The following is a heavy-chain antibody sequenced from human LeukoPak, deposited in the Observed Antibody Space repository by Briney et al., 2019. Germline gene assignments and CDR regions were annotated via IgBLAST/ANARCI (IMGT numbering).Heavy chain of an antibody. CDR2: ISSSSSYI. CDR3: ARDPSGWYFVDY. D-gene: IGHD6-19*01. CDR1: GFTFSSYA. V-gene: IGHV3-21*01. Sequence: GGSLRLSCAASGFTFSSYAMHWVRQAPGKGLEWVSSISSSSSYIYYADSVKGRFTISRDNAKNSLYLQMNSLRAEDTAVYYCARDPSGWYFVDYWGQGTLVTVSS. J-gene: IGHJ4*02.